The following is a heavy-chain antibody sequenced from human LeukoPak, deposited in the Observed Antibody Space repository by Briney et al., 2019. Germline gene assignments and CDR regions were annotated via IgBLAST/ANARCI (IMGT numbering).Heavy chain of an antibody. D-gene: IGHD7-27*01. J-gene: IGHJ6*03. CDR1: GGSISSGGYY. V-gene: IGHV4-31*03. CDR2: IYYSGST. Sequence: SETLSFTCIVSGGSISSGGYYWSWIRQHPGKGLGWIGYIYYSGSTYYNPSLKSRVTISVDTSKNQFSLKLSSVTAADTAVYYCARTNWGQGYYYYYYYMDVWGKGTTVTVSS. CDR3: ARTNWGQGYYYYYYYMDV.